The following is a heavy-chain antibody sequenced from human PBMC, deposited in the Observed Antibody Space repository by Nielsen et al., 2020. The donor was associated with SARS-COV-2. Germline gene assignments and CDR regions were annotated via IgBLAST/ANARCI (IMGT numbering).Heavy chain of an antibody. CDR2: ISSSSSTI. CDR3: AREGGMTTVTTGGGPFDP. Sequence: WIRQPPGKGLEWVSYISSSSSTIYYADSVKGRFTISRDNAKNSLYLQMNSLRDEDTAVYYCAREGGMTTVTTGGGPFDPWGQGTLVTVSS. V-gene: IGHV3-48*02. J-gene: IGHJ5*02. D-gene: IGHD4-17*01.